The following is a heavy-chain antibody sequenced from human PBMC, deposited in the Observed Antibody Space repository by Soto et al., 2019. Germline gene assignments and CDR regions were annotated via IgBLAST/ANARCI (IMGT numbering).Heavy chain of an antibody. D-gene: IGHD3-10*01. J-gene: IGHJ6*02. CDR3: ARDPLAVVRGFGFSYGMEV. Sequence: GGSLRLSCAAAGFTFSSYEMNWVRQAPGKGLERVSYISSSGSTIYYADSLKCRLTISGDNSKNSLYLQMNSLRAEDTAVYYCARDPLAVVRGFGFSYGMEVKGQATKV. V-gene: IGHV3-48*03. CDR1: GFTFSSYE. CDR2: ISSSGSTI.